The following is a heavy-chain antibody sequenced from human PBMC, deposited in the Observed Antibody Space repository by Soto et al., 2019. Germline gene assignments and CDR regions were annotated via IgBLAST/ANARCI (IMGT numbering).Heavy chain of an antibody. V-gene: IGHV1-69*10. J-gene: IGHJ6*02. CDR3: ARAIHYYYYGMDV. CDR1: GGTFSSYA. Sequence: ASVKVSCKASGGTFSSYAISWVRQAPGQGLEWMGGIIPILGIANYAQKFQGRVTITAEKSTSTAYMELSSLRSEDTAVYYCARAIHYYYYGMDVWGQGTTVTVSS. CDR2: IIPILGIA.